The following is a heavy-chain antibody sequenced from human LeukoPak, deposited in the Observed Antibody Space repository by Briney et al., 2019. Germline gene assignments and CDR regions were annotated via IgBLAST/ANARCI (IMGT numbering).Heavy chain of an antibody. CDR1: GFTFRSYG. V-gene: IGHV3-30*03. J-gene: IGHJ1*01. CDR2: ISYDGSNK. D-gene: IGHD3-22*01. CDR3: ASPDYYDRSGEAFQP. Sequence: GGSLRLSCAACGFTFRSYGLHWVRQAPNKGLEWVAVISYDGSNKYYADSVKGRFTISRDNSKNTLYLQMNSLRAEDTAVYYCASPDYYDRSGEAFQPWGQRTLVTVSS.